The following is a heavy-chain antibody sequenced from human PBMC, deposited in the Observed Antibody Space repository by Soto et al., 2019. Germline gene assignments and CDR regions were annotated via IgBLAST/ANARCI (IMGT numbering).Heavy chain of an antibody. Sequence: GESLKISCKASGYIFTLYWIGWVRQMPGKGLEWMGIIYPGDSDTRYSPSFQGQVTISADKSISTASLQWSSLKASDTAVYYCARQSPTPGYYYFSYGMDVRGQGTTGTVSS. V-gene: IGHV5-51*01. J-gene: IGHJ6*02. CDR2: IYPGDSDT. CDR1: GYIFTLYW. CDR3: ARQSPTPGYYYFSYGMDV. D-gene: IGHD4-17*01.